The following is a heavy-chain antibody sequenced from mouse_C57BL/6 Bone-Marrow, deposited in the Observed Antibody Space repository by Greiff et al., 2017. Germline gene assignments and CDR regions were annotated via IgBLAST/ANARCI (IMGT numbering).Heavy chain of an antibody. CDR1: GFTFSDYY. CDR3: ARQGYYGNYVAFAY. V-gene: IGHV5-12*01. CDR2: ISNGGGST. J-gene: IGHJ3*01. D-gene: IGHD2-1*01. Sequence: EVMLVESGGGLVQPGGSLKLSCAASGFTFSDYYMYWVRQTPEKRLEWVAYISNGGGSTYYPDTVKGRFTISRDNAKNTLYLQMSRLKSEDTAMYYCARQGYYGNYVAFAYWGQGTLVTVSA.